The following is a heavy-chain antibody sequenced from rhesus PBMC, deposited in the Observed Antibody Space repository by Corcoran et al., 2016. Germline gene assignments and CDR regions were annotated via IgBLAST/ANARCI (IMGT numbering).Heavy chain of an antibody. D-gene: IGHD6-13*01. V-gene: IGHV4-173*01. J-gene: IGHJ5-2*02. Sequence: QLQLQESGPGLVKPSETLPLTSAVSGCPISSNHLRWIRQPPGKGLEWTGRSSGSGGSADYNPSLKSRVTISTDTSKNQFSLKLSSVTAADTAVYYCARVPAGIAAGLNSLDVWGRGVLVTVSS. CDR1: GCPISSNH. CDR2: SSGSGGSA. CDR3: ARVPAGIAAGLNSLDV.